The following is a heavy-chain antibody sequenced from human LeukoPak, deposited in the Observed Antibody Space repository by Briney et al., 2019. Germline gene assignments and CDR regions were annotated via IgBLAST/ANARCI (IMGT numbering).Heavy chain of an antibody. V-gene: IGHV3-23*01. Sequence: TGGSLRLSCAASGLAFSSYAMSWVRQAPGKGLEWVSTISVASNTFYADSVKGRFTISRDNSRNTVYLQMTSPRADDTAVYYCADYGVSGVRNNFYWGQGTLVTVSS. CDR2: ISVASNT. J-gene: IGHJ4*02. CDR1: GLAFSSYA. CDR3: ADYGVSGVRNNFY. D-gene: IGHD3-3*01.